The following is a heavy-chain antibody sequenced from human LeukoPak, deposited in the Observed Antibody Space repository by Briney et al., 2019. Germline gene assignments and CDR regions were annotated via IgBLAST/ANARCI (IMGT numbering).Heavy chain of an antibody. D-gene: IGHD3-10*01. J-gene: IGHJ4*02. V-gene: IGHV1-18*01. CDR3: ARDTDTGNYYGSGSYYSPPGY. CDR1: GYTFTSYG. CDR2: ISAYNGNT. Sequence: ASVKVSCMASGYTFTSYGISWVRQAHGQGLEWMGWISAYNGNTNYAQKFQGRVTMTTDTFTSIAYMELRSLRSDDTAMYHCARDTDTGNYYGSGSYYSPPGYWGQGTLVTVSS.